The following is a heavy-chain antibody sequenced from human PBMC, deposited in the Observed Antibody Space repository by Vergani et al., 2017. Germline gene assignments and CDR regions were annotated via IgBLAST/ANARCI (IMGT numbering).Heavy chain of an antibody. Sequence: LQLQESGPGLVKPPATLSLTCSVSGASIRSSNYYWGWIRQPPGKGLEWIASIYYSGSTYYNPSLKSRVTISVDTSKNQFSLKLSSVTAADTAVYFWASSKDPGTFDYWGQGTLVTVSS. D-gene: IGHD2-2*01. J-gene: IGHJ4*02. V-gene: IGHV4-39*01. CDR1: GASIRSSNYY. CDR3: ASSKDPGTFDY. CDR2: IYYSGST.